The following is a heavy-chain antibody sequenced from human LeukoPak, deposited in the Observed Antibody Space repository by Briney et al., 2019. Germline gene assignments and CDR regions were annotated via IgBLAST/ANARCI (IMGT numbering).Heavy chain of an antibody. Sequence: GGSLRLSCAASGFTFSTYEMNWVRQAPGKGLEWVSYISNSGNTKHYADSVKGRFTISRDDAKNSLYLQINSLTAEDTAVYYCARSTYFDYWGQGTLVAVSS. CDR1: GFTFSTYE. CDR3: ARSTYFDY. J-gene: IGHJ4*02. V-gene: IGHV3-48*03. CDR2: ISNSGNTK.